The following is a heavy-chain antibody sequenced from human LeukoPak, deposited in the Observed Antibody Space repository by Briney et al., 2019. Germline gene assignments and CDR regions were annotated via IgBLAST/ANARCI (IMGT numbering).Heavy chain of an antibody. Sequence: GGSLRLSCAASGFTFNNYAMNWVRQAPGKGLEWVSAISGSGGSTYYADSVKGRFTISRDNSKNTLYLQMNSLRADDTAVYYCAKGPTIFGVVIDEGYYFDYWGQGTLVTVSS. CDR1: GFTFNNYA. CDR2: ISGSGGST. D-gene: IGHD3-3*01. CDR3: AKGPTIFGVVIDEGYYFDY. V-gene: IGHV3-23*01. J-gene: IGHJ4*02.